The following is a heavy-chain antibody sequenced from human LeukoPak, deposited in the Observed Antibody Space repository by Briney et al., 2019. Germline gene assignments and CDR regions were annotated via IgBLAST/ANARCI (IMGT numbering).Heavy chain of an antibody. V-gene: IGHV4-4*07. Sequence: PSETLSLTCTVSGGSISSYYWSWIRQPAGKGLEWIGRIYTSGSTNYNPSLKSRVTISVDTSKNQFSLKLNSVTAADTAVYYCARDSTNGDFWSGRNWFDPWGQGTLVTVSS. CDR3: ARDSTNGDFWSGRNWFDP. D-gene: IGHD3-3*01. J-gene: IGHJ5*02. CDR1: GGSISSYY. CDR2: IYTSGST.